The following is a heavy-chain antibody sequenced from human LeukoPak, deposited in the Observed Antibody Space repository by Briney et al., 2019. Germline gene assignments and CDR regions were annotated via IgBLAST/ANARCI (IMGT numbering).Heavy chain of an antibody. CDR1: GGSISSYY. Sequence: SETLSLTCTVSGGSISSYYWSWIRQPPGKGLECIGYIYYSGSTNYNPSLKSRVTISVDTSKNQFSLKLSSVTAADTAVYYCARDRVTGTYSYYYYMGVWGKGTTVTVSS. CDR2: IYYSGST. J-gene: IGHJ6*03. D-gene: IGHD1-7*01. CDR3: ARDRVTGTYSYYYYMGV. V-gene: IGHV4-59*01.